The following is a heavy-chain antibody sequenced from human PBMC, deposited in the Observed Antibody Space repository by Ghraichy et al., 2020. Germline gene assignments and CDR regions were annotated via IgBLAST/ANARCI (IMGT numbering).Heavy chain of an antibody. Sequence: GGSLRLSCAASGFTFSSYSMNWVRQAPGKGLEWVSYISSSSSTIYYADSVKGRFTISRDNAKNSLYLQMNSLRAEDTAVYYCAREPFSSSSSWRPFDYWGQGTLVTVSS. D-gene: IGHD6-13*01. J-gene: IGHJ4*02. CDR3: AREPFSSSSSWRPFDY. V-gene: IGHV3-48*01. CDR1: GFTFSSYS. CDR2: ISSSSSTI.